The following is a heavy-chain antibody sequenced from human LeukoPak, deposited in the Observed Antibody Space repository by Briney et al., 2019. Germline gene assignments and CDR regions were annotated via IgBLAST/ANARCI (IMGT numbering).Heavy chain of an antibody. CDR1: GFTFRSYG. V-gene: IGHV3-30*02. CDR2: IRYDGSNK. J-gene: IGHJ4*02. Sequence: GGSLRLSCAASGFTFRSYGMRWVRQAAGKGLEWVAFIRYDGSNKYYADSVKGRFTISRDNSKNTLYLQMNSLRAEETAVYYCAKYSGYDHLFDYWGQGTLVTVSS. D-gene: IGHD5-12*01. CDR3: AKYSGYDHLFDY.